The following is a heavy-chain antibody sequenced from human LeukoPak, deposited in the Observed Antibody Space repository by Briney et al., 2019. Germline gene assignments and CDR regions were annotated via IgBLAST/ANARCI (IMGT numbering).Heavy chain of an antibody. D-gene: IGHD4-17*01. J-gene: IGHJ4*02. V-gene: IGHV1-46*01. CDR2: INPSGGST. CDR3: ARVGYGDDFDY. CDR1: GYTFTSYY. Sequence: ASVKVSCKASGYTFTSYYMHWVRQAPGQGLEWMGIINPSGGSTSYAQKFQCRVTMTRDTSTSTVYMELSSLRSEDTAVYYCARVGYGDDFDYWGQGTLVTVSS.